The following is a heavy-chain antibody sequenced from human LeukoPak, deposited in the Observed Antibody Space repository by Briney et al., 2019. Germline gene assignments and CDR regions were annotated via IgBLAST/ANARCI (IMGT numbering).Heavy chain of an antibody. J-gene: IGHJ4*02. Sequence: ASVKVSCNASGYTFTGYYMHWVRQAPGQGLEWMGWINPNSGGTNYAQKFQGRVTMTRDTSISTAYMELSRLRSDDTAVYYCARLRDFWSGYYLDYWGQGTLVTVSS. CDR2: INPNSGGT. CDR3: ARLRDFWSGYYLDY. D-gene: IGHD3-3*01. V-gene: IGHV1-2*02. CDR1: GYTFTGYY.